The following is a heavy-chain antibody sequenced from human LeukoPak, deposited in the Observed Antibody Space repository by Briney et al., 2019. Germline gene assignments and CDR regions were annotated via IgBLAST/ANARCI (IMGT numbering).Heavy chain of an antibody. D-gene: IGHD3-22*01. Sequence: GGSLRLSCAGSGFTFSSYGMHWVRQAPGKGLEWVAFIRYDGSNKYYADSVKGRFTISRDNSKNTLYLQMNSLRAEDTAVYYCAKGGYDSSGFNAFDIWGQGTMVTVSS. CDR1: GFTFSSYG. J-gene: IGHJ3*02. CDR3: AKGGYDSSGFNAFDI. CDR2: IRYDGSNK. V-gene: IGHV3-30*02.